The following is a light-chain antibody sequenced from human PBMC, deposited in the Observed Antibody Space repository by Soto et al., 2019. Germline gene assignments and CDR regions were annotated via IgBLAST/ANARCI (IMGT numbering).Light chain of an antibody. CDR3: QQSYNTPIT. CDR2: WAS. J-gene: IGKJ5*01. Sequence: DIVMTQSPDSLAVSLGERATINCKSSQAVLYSPNNKNSLVWYQQKPGQPPKLLLYWASTRESGVPDRFGGSGSGTDFTITISSLQAEDVAVYYCQQSYNTPITFGQGKHLEIK. CDR1: QAVLYSPNNKNS. V-gene: IGKV4-1*01.